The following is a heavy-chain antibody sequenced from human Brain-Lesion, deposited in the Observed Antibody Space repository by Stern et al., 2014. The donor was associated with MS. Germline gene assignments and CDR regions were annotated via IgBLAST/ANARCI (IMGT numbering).Heavy chain of an antibody. D-gene: IGHD3-10*01. CDR2: IDWDDDK. CDR1: GVSLTSSGVR. V-gene: IGHV2-70*04. CDR3: ARQRLYYYGSGTEGGLNV. J-gene: IGHJ6*02. Sequence: QITLKESGPALVKPTQTLTLTCTLSGVSLTSSGVRVSWIRQPPGKALAWLARIDWDDDKFYSTSLKTRLTISKDTSKNQVVLTMTNMDPADTATYYCARQRLYYYGSGTEGGLNVWGQGTTVTVSS.